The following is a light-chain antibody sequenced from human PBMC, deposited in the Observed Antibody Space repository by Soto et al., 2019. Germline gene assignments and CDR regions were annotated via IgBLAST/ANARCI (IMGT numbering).Light chain of an antibody. J-gene: IGLJ2*01. Sequence: QSVLTQPPSASGTPGQTVTISCSGSTSNIGSHYVHWYQQLPGTAPKLLIHRINQRPSGVPDRFSGSKSGTSASLAISGLRSEDEADYYCAVWDNSLNGVAFGGGTKLTVL. CDR3: AVWDNSLNGVA. V-gene: IGLV1-47*01. CDR2: RIN. CDR1: TSNIGSHY.